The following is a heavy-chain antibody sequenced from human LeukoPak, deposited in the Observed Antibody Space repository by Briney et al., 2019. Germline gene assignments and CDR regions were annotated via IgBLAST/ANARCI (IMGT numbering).Heavy chain of an antibody. J-gene: IGHJ3*02. CDR1: GGSISSYY. CDR3: ARSPRIWFGDPDAFDI. CDR2: IYYSGST. Sequence: SETLSLTCTVSGGSISSYYWSWIRQPPGKGLEWIGYIYYSGSTNYNPSLKSRVTISVETSKNQFSLKLSSVTAADTAVYYCARSPRIWFGDPDAFDIWGQGTMVTVSS. V-gene: IGHV4-59*01. D-gene: IGHD3-10*01.